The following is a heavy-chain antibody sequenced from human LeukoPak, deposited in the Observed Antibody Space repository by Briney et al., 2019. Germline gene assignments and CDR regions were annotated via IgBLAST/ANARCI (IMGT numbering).Heavy chain of an antibody. CDR1: GGSISSYY. CDR2: IYYSGST. CDR3: ARDREHWFDP. Sequence: SETLSLTCTVSGGSISSYYWSWIRQPPGKGLEWIGYIYYSGSTNYNPSLKSRVTISVDTSKNQFSLKLSSVTAADTAVYYCARDREHWFDPWGQGTLVTVSS. V-gene: IGHV4-59*12. J-gene: IGHJ5*02.